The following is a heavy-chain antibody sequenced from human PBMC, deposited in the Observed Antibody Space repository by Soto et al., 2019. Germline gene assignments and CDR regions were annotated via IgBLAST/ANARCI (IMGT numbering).Heavy chain of an antibody. CDR2: IYYSGST. Sequence: SETLSLTCTVSGGSISSYYWSWIRQPPGKGLEWIGYIYYSGSTNYNPSLKSRVTISVDTSKNQFSLKLSSVTAADTAVYYCARHTDYGDYVYYYYYMDVWGKGTTVTVSS. V-gene: IGHV4-59*08. D-gene: IGHD4-17*01. CDR1: GGSISSYY. J-gene: IGHJ6*03. CDR3: ARHTDYGDYVYYYYYMDV.